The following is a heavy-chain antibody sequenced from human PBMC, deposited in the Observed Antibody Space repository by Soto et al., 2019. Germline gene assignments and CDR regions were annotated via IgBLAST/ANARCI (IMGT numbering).Heavy chain of an antibody. CDR1: GVSISSGNW. CDR2: IFHDGTA. V-gene: IGHV4-4*01. CDR3: ARLVHDTRLNYMYLDF. D-gene: IGHD6-6*01. J-gene: IGHJ4*02. Sequence: LSLTCAVSGVSISSGNWWTWVRQSPQRGLEYIGEIFHDGTANYYPSFERRVAISVDTSKNQFSLKLTSVTAADTAIYFCARLVHDTRLNYMYLDFWGQGTLVTVSS.